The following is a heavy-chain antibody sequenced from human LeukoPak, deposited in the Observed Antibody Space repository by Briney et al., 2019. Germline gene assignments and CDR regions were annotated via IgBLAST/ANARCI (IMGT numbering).Heavy chain of an antibody. CDR2: INQSGST. CDR1: GVSISSSNSY. D-gene: IGHD1-26*01. V-gene: IGHV4-39*07. Sequence: SETLSLTCTVSGVSISSSNSYWGWIRQPPGKGLEWIGEINQSGSTNYNPSLKSRVTISVDTSKNQFSLKLSSVTAADTAVYYCARGRSSGNVTAQARIFDYWGQGTLVTVSS. J-gene: IGHJ4*02. CDR3: ARGRSSGNVTAQARIFDY.